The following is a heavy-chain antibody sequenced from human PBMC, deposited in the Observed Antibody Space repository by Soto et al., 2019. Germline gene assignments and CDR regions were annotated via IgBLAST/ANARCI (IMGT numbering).Heavy chain of an antibody. CDR1: GFTFSSYG. V-gene: IGHV3-33*01. D-gene: IGHD3-22*01. J-gene: IGHJ6*02. Sequence: GGSLRLSCAASGFTFSSYGMHWVRQAPGKGLEWVAVIWYDGSNKYYADSVKGRFTISRDNSKNTLYLQMNSLRAEDTAVYYCARGDYYDSSGPNPWGYGMDVWGQGTTVTVSS. CDR2: IWYDGSNK. CDR3: ARGDYYDSSGPNPWGYGMDV.